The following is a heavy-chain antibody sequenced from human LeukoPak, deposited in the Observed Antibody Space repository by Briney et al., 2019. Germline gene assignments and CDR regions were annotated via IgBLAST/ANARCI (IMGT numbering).Heavy chain of an antibody. CDR2: IIPILGIA. CDR3: ARDPSHIAVAADFDY. Sequence: SVKVSCKASGGTFSSYAISWVRQAPGRGLEWMGRIIPILGIANYAQKFQGRVTITADKSTSTAYMELSSLRSEDTAVYYCARDPSHIAVAADFDYWGQGTLVTVSS. CDR1: GGTFSSYA. V-gene: IGHV1-69*04. J-gene: IGHJ4*02. D-gene: IGHD6-19*01.